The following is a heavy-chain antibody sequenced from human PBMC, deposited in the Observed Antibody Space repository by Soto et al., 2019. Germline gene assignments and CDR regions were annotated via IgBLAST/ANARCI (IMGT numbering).Heavy chain of an antibody. J-gene: IGHJ6*02. D-gene: IGHD2-15*01. CDR1: GFLLTTSGVG. CDR2: IYWNDDK. Sequence: QITLKESGPTLVKPTQTLTLTCTFSGFLLTTSGVGVVWIRQPPGKALEWLALIYWNDDKRYSPSLKTRLTITKDTSKNQVVLTMTNMDPVDTATYFCAQRHVSDSNYGMDVWGQGTTVTVSS. V-gene: IGHV2-5*01. CDR3: AQRHVSDSNYGMDV.